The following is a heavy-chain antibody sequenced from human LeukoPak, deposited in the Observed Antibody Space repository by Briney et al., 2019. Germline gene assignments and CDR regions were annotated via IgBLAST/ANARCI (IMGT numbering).Heavy chain of an antibody. CDR3: ARGSYCSSTSCATLGFDP. Sequence: SVKVSCKASGGTFSSYAISWVRQAPGQGLEWMGRIIPILGIANYAQKFQGRVTITADKSTSTAYMELSSLRSEDTAVYYCARGSYCSSTSCATLGFDPWGQGTLVTVSS. CDR1: GGTFSSYA. J-gene: IGHJ5*02. D-gene: IGHD2-2*01. V-gene: IGHV1-69*04. CDR2: IIPILGIA.